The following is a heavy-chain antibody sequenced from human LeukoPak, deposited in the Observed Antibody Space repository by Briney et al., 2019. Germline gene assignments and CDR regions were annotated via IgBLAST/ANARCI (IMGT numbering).Heavy chain of an antibody. Sequence: SETLSLTCTVSGGSISSYYWSWIRQPAGKGLEWIGRIYTSGSTNYNPSLKSRVTTSVDTSKNQFSLKLSSVTAADTAVYYCASFIAASDAFDIWGQGTMVTVSS. CDR1: GGSISSYY. CDR3: ASFIAASDAFDI. CDR2: IYTSGST. V-gene: IGHV4-4*07. J-gene: IGHJ3*02. D-gene: IGHD6-13*01.